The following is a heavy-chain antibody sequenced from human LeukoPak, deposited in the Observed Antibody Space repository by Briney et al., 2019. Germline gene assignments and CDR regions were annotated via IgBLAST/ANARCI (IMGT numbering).Heavy chain of an antibody. V-gene: IGHV1-8*01. D-gene: IGHD3-22*01. Sequence: ASEKVSCKASGYTFTSYDINWVRQATGQGLEWMGWMNPNSGNTGYAQKFQGRVTMTRNTSISTAYMELSSLRSEDTAVYYCAIQGSSGYYYADYWGQGTLVTVSS. CDR1: GYTFTSYD. CDR3: AIQGSSGYYYADY. J-gene: IGHJ4*02. CDR2: MNPNSGNT.